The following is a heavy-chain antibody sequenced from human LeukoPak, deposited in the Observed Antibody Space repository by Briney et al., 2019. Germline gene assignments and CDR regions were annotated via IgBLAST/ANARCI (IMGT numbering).Heavy chain of an antibody. CDR3: ARDRGDYGTGFAY. V-gene: IGHV3-23*01. D-gene: IGHD4-17*01. Sequence: LSGGSLRLSCAASGLNLTTYAMGWVRQAPGKGLEWVSVISDRGDSTYYGDSVKGRFTISRDSSKNTLYLQMNSLGGEDTALYYCARDRGDYGTGFAYWGQGTLVTVSS. CDR2: ISDRGDST. J-gene: IGHJ4*02. CDR1: GLNLTTYA.